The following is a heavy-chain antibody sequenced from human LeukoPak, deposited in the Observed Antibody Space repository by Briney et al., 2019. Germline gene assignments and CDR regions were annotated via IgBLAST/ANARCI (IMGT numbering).Heavy chain of an antibody. D-gene: IGHD4-17*01. Sequence: GRSLRLSCAASGFTFSSYAMHWVRQAPGKGLEWVAVIWSDGSNKYYADSAKGRFTISRDNSKNTVNLQMNSLRDEDTAVYYCARDLHGDLDYWGQGTLVTVSS. V-gene: IGHV3-33*08. CDR2: IWSDGSNK. CDR3: ARDLHGDLDY. CDR1: GFTFSSYA. J-gene: IGHJ4*02.